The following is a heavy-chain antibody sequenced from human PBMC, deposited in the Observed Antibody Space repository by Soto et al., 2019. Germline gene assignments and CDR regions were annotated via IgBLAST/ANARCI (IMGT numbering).Heavy chain of an antibody. CDR2: ISGSGGST. CDR3: ARHVPGYSSSWEFDY. J-gene: IGHJ4*02. CDR1: GFTFSSYA. V-gene: IGHV3-23*01. D-gene: IGHD6-13*01. Sequence: GGSLRLSCAASGFTFSSYAMSWVRQAPGKGLEWVSAISGSGGSTYYADSVKGRFTISRDNSKNTLYLQMNSLRAEDTAVYYCARHVPGYSSSWEFDYWGQGTLVTVSS.